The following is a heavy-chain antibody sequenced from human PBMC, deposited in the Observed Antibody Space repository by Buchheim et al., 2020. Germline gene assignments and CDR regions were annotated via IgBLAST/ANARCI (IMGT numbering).Heavy chain of an antibody. CDR1: GGSFSGYY. CDR2: INHSGIT. Sequence: QVQLQQWGAGLLKPSETLSLTCAVYGGSFSGYYWSWLRQPPGKGLEWIGEINHSGITNYNPSLKSRVPISVDTSKNQFSLKLSSVTAADTAVYYCATANALGYCSGGSCYAVSRYYYGMDVWGQGTT. V-gene: IGHV4-34*01. D-gene: IGHD2-15*01. J-gene: IGHJ6*02. CDR3: ATANALGYCSGGSCYAVSRYYYGMDV.